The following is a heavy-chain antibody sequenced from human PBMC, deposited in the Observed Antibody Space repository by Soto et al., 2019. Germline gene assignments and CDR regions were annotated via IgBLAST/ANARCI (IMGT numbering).Heavy chain of an antibody. V-gene: IGHV3-7*05. Sequence: EVQLVECGGGLVLPGGSLRLSCAASGFTFSSYWMTWVRQAPGKGLEWVANIRQDGGQIDYVDSVKGRFTISRDNAKNSLYLQMNSLRAEDTAVYYCARWTVSANTWFDPWGQGTLVTVSP. CDR2: IRQDGGQI. D-gene: IGHD2-8*01. J-gene: IGHJ5*02. CDR3: ARWTVSANTWFDP. CDR1: GFTFSSYW.